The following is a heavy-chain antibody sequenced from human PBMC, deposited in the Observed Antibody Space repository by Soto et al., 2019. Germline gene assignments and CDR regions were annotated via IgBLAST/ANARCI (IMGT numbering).Heavy chain of an antibody. CDR3: AAQAGLQYFDWLLYGLDC. J-gene: IGHJ6*02. V-gene: IGHV1-58*01. Sequence: SVQVSCKASGFTYTSSAVQWVRQARGQRLEWIGWIVVGSGNTNYAQKFQERVTITRDMSTSTAYMELSSLRSEDTAVYYCAAQAGLQYFDWLLYGLDCWAHTTWVTVSS. D-gene: IGHD3-9*01. CDR2: IVVGSGNT. CDR1: GFTYTSSA.